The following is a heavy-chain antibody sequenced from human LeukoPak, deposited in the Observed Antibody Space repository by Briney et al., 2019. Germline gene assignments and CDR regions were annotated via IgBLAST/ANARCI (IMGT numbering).Heavy chain of an antibody. CDR1: GFTFSSYS. D-gene: IGHD6-13*01. CDR2: ISSSSSYI. V-gene: IGHV3-21*04. CDR3: ARDPEPGIAADGSDY. J-gene: IGHJ4*02. Sequence: GGSLRLSCAASGFTFSSYSMNWVRQAPGKGLEWVSSISSSSSYIYYADSVKGRFTISRDNAKNSLYLQMNSLRAEDTAVYYCARDPEPGIAADGSDYWGQGTLVTVSS.